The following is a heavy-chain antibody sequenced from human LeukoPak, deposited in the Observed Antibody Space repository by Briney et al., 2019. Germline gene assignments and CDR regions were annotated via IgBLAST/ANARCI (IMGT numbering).Heavy chain of an antibody. CDR2: IIPIFGTS. D-gene: IGHD3-10*01. Sequence: SVKVSCKASGGTFSSYAINWVRQAPGQGLEWMGRIIPIFGTSNSAQKFQGRVTITTDESTSTAYMELSSLRSDDTAVYYCAREARGGPDYWGQGTLVTVSS. V-gene: IGHV1-69*05. CDR3: AREARGGPDY. J-gene: IGHJ4*02. CDR1: GGTFSSYA.